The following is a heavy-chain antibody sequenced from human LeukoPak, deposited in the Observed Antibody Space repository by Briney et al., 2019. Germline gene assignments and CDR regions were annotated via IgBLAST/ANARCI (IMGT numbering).Heavy chain of an antibody. Sequence: PGGSLRLSCTASGFTFNTYTMNWVRQAPGKGLEWVSSISSGTSYIYYADSVKGRFTISRDNAKNSLYLQMNSLRAEDTAVYYCARDPTSSWETAFDIWGQGTMVTVSS. J-gene: IGHJ3*02. CDR2: ISSGTSYI. D-gene: IGHD1-26*01. CDR1: GFTFNTYT. V-gene: IGHV3-21*01. CDR3: ARDPTSSWETAFDI.